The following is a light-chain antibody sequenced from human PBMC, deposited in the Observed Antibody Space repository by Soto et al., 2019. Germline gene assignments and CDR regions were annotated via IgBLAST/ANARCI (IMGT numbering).Light chain of an antibody. J-gene: IGLJ2*01. CDR1: SSNIGGNH. CDR2: RNN. CDR3: AACDDSLSVVV. V-gene: IGLV1-47*01. Sequence: QSVLTQPPSASGTPGQRVTISCSGSSSNIGGNHVYWYQQLQGTAPKLLIYRNNQRPSGVTDRFSGSKSGTSASLAISGLRSEDEADYYCAACDDSLSVVVFGGGTKLTVL.